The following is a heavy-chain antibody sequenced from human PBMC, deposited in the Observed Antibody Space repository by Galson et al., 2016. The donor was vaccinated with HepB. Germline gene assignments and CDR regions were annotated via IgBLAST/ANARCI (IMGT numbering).Heavy chain of an antibody. D-gene: IGHD5-18*01. CDR1: GGTFSNCA. CDR3: TRAFGGGYTYVYSF. V-gene: IGHV1-69*13. Sequence: SVKVSCKASGGTFSNCAISWVRQAPGQGLEWMGGIIPIFGTANYAQKFQGRVTITADESTSTAYMELSSLRSEDTAVYYCTRAFGGGYTYVYSFWGQGTLVTVSS. J-gene: IGHJ4*02. CDR2: IIPIFGTA.